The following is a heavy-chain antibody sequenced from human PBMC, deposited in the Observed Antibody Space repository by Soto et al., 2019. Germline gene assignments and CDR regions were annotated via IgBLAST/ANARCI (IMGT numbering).Heavy chain of an antibody. CDR3: AREYCSSTSCYFFDY. J-gene: IGHJ4*02. CDR2: ISSSSSYI. V-gene: IGHV3-21*01. CDR1: GFTVSSNY. Sequence: GGSLRLSCAASGFTVSSNYMSWVRQAPGKGLEWVSSISSSSSYIYYADSVKGRFTISRDNAKNSLYLQMNSLRAEDTAVYYCAREYCSSTSCYFFDYWGQGTLVTVSS. D-gene: IGHD2-2*01.